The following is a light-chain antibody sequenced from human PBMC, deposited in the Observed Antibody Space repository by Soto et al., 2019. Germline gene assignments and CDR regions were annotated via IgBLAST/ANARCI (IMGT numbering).Light chain of an antibody. J-gene: IGKJ2*01. V-gene: IGKV3-20*01. CDR3: QQCDSSPQT. CDR2: GAS. CDR1: QTVSSIY. Sequence: DIVLTQSPGTLSLSPGERATLSCRASQTVSSIYLAWYQQKPGQAPRLLIYGASSRATGIPDRFSGSGSGTDFTLTISRLEPEDFAVYYCQQCDSSPQTFGQGTKLEIK.